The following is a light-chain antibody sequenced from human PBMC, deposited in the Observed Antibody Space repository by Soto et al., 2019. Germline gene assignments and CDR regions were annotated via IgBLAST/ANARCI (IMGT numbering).Light chain of an antibody. J-gene: IGKJ1*01. CDR2: RAS. CDR1: QSISTN. V-gene: IGKV3-15*01. Sequence: EIVLTQSPATLSVSPGERATLSCRASQSISTNLAWFLQKPGQAPRLLISRASTRATGIPARFSGSGSGTEFTLTISSLQSEDFAVYYCQQSYNWPWTVGQGTKVDIK. CDR3: QQSYNWPWT.